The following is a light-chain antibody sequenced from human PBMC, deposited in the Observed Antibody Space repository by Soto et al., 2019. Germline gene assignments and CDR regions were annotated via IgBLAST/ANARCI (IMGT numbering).Light chain of an antibody. V-gene: IGLV1-44*01. CDR2: SNN. Sequence: QSVLTQPPSASRTPGQRVTISCSGSRSNIGSNTVNWYQQLPGTAPKLLIYSNNQRPSGVPDRFSGSKSGTSDSLAISGLQSEDEADYYCAAWDDSLNGVVFGGGTKLTVL. CDR3: AAWDDSLNGVV. CDR1: RSNIGSNT. J-gene: IGLJ2*01.